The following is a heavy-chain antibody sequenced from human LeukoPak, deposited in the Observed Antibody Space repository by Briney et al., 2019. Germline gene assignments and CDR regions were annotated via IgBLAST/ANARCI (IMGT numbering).Heavy chain of an antibody. V-gene: IGHV3-48*04. Sequence: GGSLRLSCAASGFTFSSYSMNWVRQAPGKGLEWVSYISSSSSTIYYADSVKGRFTISRDNAKNSLYLQMNSLRAEDTAVYYCARCSVDTYYLMDVWGKGTTVTVSS. J-gene: IGHJ6*03. CDR2: ISSSSSTI. CDR1: GFTFSSYS. D-gene: IGHD5-18*01. CDR3: ARCSVDTYYLMDV.